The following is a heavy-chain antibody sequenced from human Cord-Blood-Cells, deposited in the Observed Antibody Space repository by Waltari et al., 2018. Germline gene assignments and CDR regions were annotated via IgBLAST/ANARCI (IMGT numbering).Heavy chain of an antibody. Sequence: EVQLVESGGGLVKPGGCLRLSCAASGFTFSSYSMNWVRQAPGKGLEWVSSISSSSSYIYYADSVKGRFTISRDNAKNSLYLQMNSLRAEDTAVYYCAIFTANWDADYWGQGTLVTVSS. D-gene: IGHD1-1*01. CDR1: GFTFSSYS. CDR3: AIFTANWDADY. V-gene: IGHV3-21*01. CDR2: ISSSSSYI. J-gene: IGHJ4*02.